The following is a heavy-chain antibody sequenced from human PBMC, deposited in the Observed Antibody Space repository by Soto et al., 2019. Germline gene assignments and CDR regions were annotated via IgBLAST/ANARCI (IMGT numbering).Heavy chain of an antibody. Sequence: PSETLSLTCTVSGGSISSYYWSWIRQPPGKGLEWIGYIYYSGSTNYNPSLKSRVTISVDTSKNQFSLKLSSGTAADTAVYYCARGEGYGDYYFDYWGQGTLVTVSS. CDR2: IYYSGST. D-gene: IGHD4-17*01. CDR1: GGSISSYY. CDR3: ARGEGYGDYYFDY. J-gene: IGHJ4*02. V-gene: IGHV4-59*01.